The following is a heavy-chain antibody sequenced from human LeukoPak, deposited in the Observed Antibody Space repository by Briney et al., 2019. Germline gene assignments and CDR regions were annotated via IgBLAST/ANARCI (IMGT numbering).Heavy chain of an antibody. J-gene: IGHJ4*02. CDR1: GYTLTELS. Sequence: ASVKVSCKVSGYTLTELSMHWVRQAPGKGLEWMGGFDPEDGERIYAQKFQGRVTMTEDTSTDTAYMELSSLRSEDTAVYYCATGPYGGQPGYFDYWGQGTLVTVSS. V-gene: IGHV1-24*01. D-gene: IGHD4-23*01. CDR2: FDPEDGER. CDR3: ATGPYGGQPGYFDY.